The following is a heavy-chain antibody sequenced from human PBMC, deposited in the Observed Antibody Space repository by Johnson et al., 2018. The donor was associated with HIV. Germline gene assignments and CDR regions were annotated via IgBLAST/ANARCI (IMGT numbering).Heavy chain of an antibody. J-gene: IGHJ3*02. D-gene: IGHD3-22*01. V-gene: IGHV3-30*04. CDR2: ISYDGNKT. Sequence: QVQLVESGGGVVQPGRSLRLSCAASGFTFSSYAMHWVRQAPGEGLEWVAVISYDGNKTYYADSVRGLTISRDNSKNTLYLQLSSLRSEDTAVYYCASQHRSKKRGSSGYSRDDAFDIWGQGTMVTVSS. CDR3: ASQHRSKKRGSSGYSRDDAFDI. CDR1: GFTFSSYA.